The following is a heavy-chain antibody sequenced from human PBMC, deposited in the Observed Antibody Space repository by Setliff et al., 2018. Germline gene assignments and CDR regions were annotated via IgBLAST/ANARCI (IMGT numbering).Heavy chain of an antibody. J-gene: IGHJ4*02. Sequence: SETLSLTCAVSGFSIISNYYWAWIRQPQGKGLEWIGSVLHSGRTPYNPSLKSRVTISADTSKNQFSLKLPSVTAADTAVYYCARLDTNTYATFDYWGQGTLVTVSS. CDR1: GFSIISNYY. CDR3: ARLDTNTYATFDY. D-gene: IGHD5-18*01. CDR2: VLHSGRT. V-gene: IGHV4-38-2*01.